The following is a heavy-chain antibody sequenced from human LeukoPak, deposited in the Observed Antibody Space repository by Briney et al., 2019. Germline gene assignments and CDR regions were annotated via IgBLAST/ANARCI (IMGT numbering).Heavy chain of an antibody. V-gene: IGHV3-21*01. Sequence: GGSLRLSCAASGFTFSNYNMNWVRQAPGKGLEWVSSISSSSSYIYYADSVKGRFTISRDNAKNSLYLQMNSLRAEDTAVYYCARDHGSMVRGVIGRSSDYYYYYYMDVWGKGTTVTVSS. CDR1: GFTFSNYN. CDR2: ISSSSSYI. D-gene: IGHD3-10*01. J-gene: IGHJ6*03. CDR3: ARDHGSMVRGVIGRSSDYYYYYYMDV.